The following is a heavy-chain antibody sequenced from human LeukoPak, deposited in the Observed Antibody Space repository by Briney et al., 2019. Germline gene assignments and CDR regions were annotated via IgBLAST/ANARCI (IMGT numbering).Heavy chain of an antibody. Sequence: PGGSLRLSCAASGFTFSGYAMSWVRQAPGKGLEWVSAISGSGGSTYYADSVKGRFTISRDNSKNTLYLQMNSLRAEDTAVYYCAKLWFGESMIFDYWGQGTLVTVSS. CDR2: ISGSGGST. J-gene: IGHJ4*02. CDR3: AKLWFGESMIFDY. D-gene: IGHD3-10*01. V-gene: IGHV3-23*01. CDR1: GFTFSGYA.